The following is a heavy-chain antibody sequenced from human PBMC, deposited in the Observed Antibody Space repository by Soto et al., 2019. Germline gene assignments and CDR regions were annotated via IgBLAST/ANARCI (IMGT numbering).Heavy chain of an antibody. D-gene: IGHD5-18*01. V-gene: IGHV4-61*08. CDR3: AKDSGYNYGYFRWFDP. CDR2: IFYSGST. J-gene: IGHJ5*02. CDR1: GGSISSGDYY. Sequence: PSETLSLTCTVPGGSISSGDYYWSWIRQHPGKGLEWIGHIFYSGSTNYNPALKSRVTISVDTSKSQFSLKLSSVTAADTAVYYCAKDSGYNYGYFRWFDPWGQGTLVTVSS.